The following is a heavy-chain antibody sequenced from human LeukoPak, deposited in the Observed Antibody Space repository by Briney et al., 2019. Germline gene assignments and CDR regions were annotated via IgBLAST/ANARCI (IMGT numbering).Heavy chain of an antibody. CDR3: ARDLDYYDSSGYYVFYFDY. J-gene: IGHJ4*02. Sequence: ASVKVSCKASGYTFTSYAMHWVRQAPGQRLEWMGWINAGNGNTKYSQEFQGRVTITRDTSASTAYMELSSLRSEDMAVYYCARDLDYYDSSGYYVFYFDYWGQGTLVTVSS. CDR1: GYTFTSYA. V-gene: IGHV1-3*03. D-gene: IGHD3-22*01. CDR2: INAGNGNT.